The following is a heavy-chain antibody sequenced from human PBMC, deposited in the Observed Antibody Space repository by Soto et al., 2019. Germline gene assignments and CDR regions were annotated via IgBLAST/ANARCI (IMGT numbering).Heavy chain of an antibody. J-gene: IGHJ5*02. CDR1: GFTFSSYA. CDR2: ISGSGGRT. V-gene: IGHV3-23*01. D-gene: IGHD1-26*01. Sequence: WGSLRLSCAASGFTFSSYAMSWVRQAPGKGLEWVSGISGSGGRTHYANSVKGRFTISRDNSKNTLHLQMNSLRAEDTAVYYCAKEPDVVCGSYTLFDPWGQGTLVTVSS. CDR3: AKEPDVVCGSYTLFDP.